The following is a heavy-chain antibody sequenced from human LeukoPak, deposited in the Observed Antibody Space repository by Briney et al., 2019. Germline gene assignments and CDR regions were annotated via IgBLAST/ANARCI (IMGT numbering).Heavy chain of an antibody. V-gene: IGHV1-46*01. CDR2: INPSDGNT. D-gene: IGHD5-18*01. CDR3: ARALPHRRLMDTTMNQHWFDP. Sequence: ASVKVSCKASGYIFTSYYIHWVRQAPGQGLEWVGIINPSDGNTNYAQKFQGRVTMTRDMSTRTVYMELSSLTSEDTAVYSCARALPHRRLMDTTMNQHWFDPWGQGTLVTVSS. CDR1: GYIFTSYY. J-gene: IGHJ5*02.